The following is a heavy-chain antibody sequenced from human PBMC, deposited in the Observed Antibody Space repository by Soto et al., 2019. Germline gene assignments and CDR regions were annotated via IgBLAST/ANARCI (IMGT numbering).Heavy chain of an antibody. D-gene: IGHD2-15*01. Sequence: SETLSLTCAVYGGSFSGYYWSWIRQPPGKGLEWIGEINHSGSTNYNPSLKSRVTISVDTSKKQFSLKLSSVTAADTAVYYCARRGTYCSGGSCDYPLRAYYFDYWGQGTLVTVSS. CDR1: GGSFSGYY. CDR2: INHSGST. V-gene: IGHV4-34*01. J-gene: IGHJ4*02. CDR3: ARRGTYCSGGSCDYPLRAYYFDY.